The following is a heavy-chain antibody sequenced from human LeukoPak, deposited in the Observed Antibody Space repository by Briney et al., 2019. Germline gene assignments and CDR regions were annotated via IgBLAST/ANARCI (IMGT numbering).Heavy chain of an antibody. Sequence: GGTLRLSCRASGFTFSLYGMTWVRQTPGKGLEWVSGISGSGGTTDYADSVKGRFTISRDNSKNRLFLQMNSLRVEDTAVYYCAKQDYSLDWGQGTLVAVAS. D-gene: IGHD4-11*01. J-gene: IGHJ4*02. CDR1: GFTFSLYG. V-gene: IGHV3-23*01. CDR3: AKQDYSLD. CDR2: ISGSGGTT.